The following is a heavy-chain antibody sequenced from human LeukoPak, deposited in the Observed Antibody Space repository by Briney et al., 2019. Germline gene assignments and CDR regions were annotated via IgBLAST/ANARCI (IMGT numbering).Heavy chain of an antibody. J-gene: IGHJ4*02. D-gene: IGHD4-17*01. V-gene: IGHV3-23*01. Sequence: GGSLRLSCEASGITFSNYAMSWVRQAPGKVPEWVSALSGSGAKTYYADSVRGRFTISRDNSRNTLYLQMDSLRAEDTAVYFCSKKGQADDYGKPGWGQGTLVTVSS. CDR3: SKKGQADDYGKPG. CDR1: GITFSNYA. CDR2: LSGSGAKT.